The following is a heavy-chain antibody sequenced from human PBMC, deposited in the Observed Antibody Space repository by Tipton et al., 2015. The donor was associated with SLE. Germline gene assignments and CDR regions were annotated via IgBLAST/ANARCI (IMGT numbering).Heavy chain of an antibody. V-gene: IGHV4-4*07. D-gene: IGHD3-10*01. Sequence: TLSLTSALSGDSIRNSFWSWIRQPAGKGLEWIGRVDPRGSTNYNPSLKSRVAISLDTSKTQFSLKLSSVTAADTAVYYCASGAYGSDNSYLGGWFDPWGQGTPVTVSS. CDR1: GDSIRNSF. CDR3: ASGAYGSDNSYLGGWFDP. CDR2: VDPRGST. J-gene: IGHJ5*02.